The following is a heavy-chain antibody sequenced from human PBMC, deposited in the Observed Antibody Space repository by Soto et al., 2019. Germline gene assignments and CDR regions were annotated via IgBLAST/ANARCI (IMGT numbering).Heavy chain of an antibody. D-gene: IGHD2-15*01. CDR1: GFTVSSNY. Sequence: GGSLRLSCAASGFTVSSNYMSWVRQAPGKGLEWVSVIYSGGSTYYADSVKGRFTISRDNSKNTLYLQMNSLRAEDTAVYYCARASVVAFPPIFDYWGQGTLVTVSS. V-gene: IGHV3-66*01. CDR2: IYSGGST. CDR3: ARASVVAFPPIFDY. J-gene: IGHJ4*02.